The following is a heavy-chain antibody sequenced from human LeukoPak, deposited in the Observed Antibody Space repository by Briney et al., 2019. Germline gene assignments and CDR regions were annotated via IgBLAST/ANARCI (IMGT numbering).Heavy chain of an antibody. J-gene: IGHJ5*02. CDR1: GGTFSSYD. D-gene: IGHD3-22*01. CDR3: ARGRYYDSSGSDSGSNWFDP. Sequence: SVKVSCKASGGTFSSYDISWVRQAPGQGLEWMGGIIPIFGTANYAQKFQGRVTITTDESTSTAYMELSSLRSEDTAVYYCARGRYYDSSGSDSGSNWFDPWGQGTLVTVSS. V-gene: IGHV1-69*05. CDR2: IIPIFGTA.